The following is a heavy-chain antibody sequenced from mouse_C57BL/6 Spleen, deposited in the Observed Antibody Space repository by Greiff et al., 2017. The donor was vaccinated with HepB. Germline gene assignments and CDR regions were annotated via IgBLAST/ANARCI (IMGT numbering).Heavy chain of an antibody. J-gene: IGHJ1*03. CDR3: ASSFIYYGNYDPYFDV. CDR2: IYPRSGNT. Sequence: QVQLQQSGAELARPGASVKLSCKASGYTFTSYGISWVKQRTGQGLEWIGEIYPRSGNTYYNEKFKGKATLTADKSSSTAYMELRSLTSEDSAVFFCASSFIYYGNYDPYFDVWGTGTTVTVSS. V-gene: IGHV1-81*01. CDR1: GYTFTSYG. D-gene: IGHD2-1*01.